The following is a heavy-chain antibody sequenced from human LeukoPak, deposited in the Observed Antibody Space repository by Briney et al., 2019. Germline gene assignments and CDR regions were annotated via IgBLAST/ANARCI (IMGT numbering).Heavy chain of an antibody. Sequence: GGSLRLSCAASGFTFDDYAMHWVRHAPGKGLEWVSGISWNSGGIGYADSVKGRFTISRDNAKNSLYLQMNSLRTEDTALYYCAKDIGSTGWFTYYFDYWGQGTLVTVSS. V-gene: IGHV3-9*01. CDR2: ISWNSGGI. J-gene: IGHJ4*02. D-gene: IGHD6-19*01. CDR3: AKDIGSTGWFTYYFDY. CDR1: GFTFDDYA.